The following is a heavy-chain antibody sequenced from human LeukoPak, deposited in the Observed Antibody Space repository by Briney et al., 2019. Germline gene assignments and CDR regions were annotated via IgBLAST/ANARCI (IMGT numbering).Heavy chain of an antibody. CDR3: ARDRGSSWSH. Sequence: SETLSLTCTVSGGSISSSSYYWSWIRQPPGKGLEWIGYVYYSGSTNYSPSLKSRVTMSVDTSKNQFSLKLNSMTAADTAVYYCARDRGSSWSHWGQGTLVTVSS. CDR2: VYYSGST. J-gene: IGHJ4*02. V-gene: IGHV4-61*01. CDR1: GGSISSSSYY. D-gene: IGHD6-19*01.